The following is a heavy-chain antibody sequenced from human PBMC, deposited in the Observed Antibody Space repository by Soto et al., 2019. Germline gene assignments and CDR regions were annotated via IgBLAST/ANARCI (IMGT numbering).Heavy chain of an antibody. V-gene: IGHV4-31*03. Sequence: SETLSLTCTVSGGSISSGAYYWGWIRQHPGKGLEWIGYISHRGTAYYTPSLKSRVSLSVDPSKSQFSLNVTSLTAADTAVYYCARVSATGTRGFDPWGPGTTVTVS. J-gene: IGHJ5*02. D-gene: IGHD6-13*01. CDR2: ISHRGTA. CDR1: GGSISSGAYY. CDR3: ARVSATGTRGFDP.